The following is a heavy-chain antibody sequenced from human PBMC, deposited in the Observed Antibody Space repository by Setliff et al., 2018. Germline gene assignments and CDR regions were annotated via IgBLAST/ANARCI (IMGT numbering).Heavy chain of an antibody. V-gene: IGHV3-48*04. CDR3: ARDQGSYGYRAFDF. CDR2: ISNSGGVK. J-gene: IGHJ4*02. Sequence: GGSLRLSCAASGFTFSTYWMSWVRQAPGKGLEWVSYISNSGGVKYYTDSVKGRFTFSRDNAKNSLYLQMNSLRAEDTAVYYCARDQGSYGYRAFDFWGQGTLVTVSS. D-gene: IGHD5-18*01. CDR1: GFTFSTYW.